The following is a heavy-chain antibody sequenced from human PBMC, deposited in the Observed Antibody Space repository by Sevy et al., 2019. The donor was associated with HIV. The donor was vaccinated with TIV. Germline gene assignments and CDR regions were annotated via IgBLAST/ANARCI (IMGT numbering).Heavy chain of an antibody. D-gene: IGHD3-10*01. Sequence: GGSLRLSCAATGFTFSNYAMHWVRQAPGKGMEWVAIIWSDGAYQYHGDSVKGRFTISRDNSKNTLYLQMNSLRAEDTAVYYCAKSQEVRGVWAFDIWGQGTMVTVSS. CDR1: GFTFSNYA. J-gene: IGHJ3*02. V-gene: IGHV3-33*06. CDR2: IWSDGAYQ. CDR3: AKSQEVRGVWAFDI.